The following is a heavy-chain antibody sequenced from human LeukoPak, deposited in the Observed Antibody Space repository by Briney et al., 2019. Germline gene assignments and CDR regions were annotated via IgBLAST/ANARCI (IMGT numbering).Heavy chain of an antibody. V-gene: IGHV4-59*01. J-gene: IGHJ4*02. CDR3: ARGGGGYAFDY. CDR2: IYYSGST. D-gene: IGHD3-16*01. Sequence: SETLSLTCTVSGGSISSYYWSWIRQPPGKGLEWIGYIYYSGSTNYNPSLKSRVTISVDTSKNQFSLELSSVTAADTAVYYCARGGGGYAFDYWGQGTLVTVSS. CDR1: GGSISSYY.